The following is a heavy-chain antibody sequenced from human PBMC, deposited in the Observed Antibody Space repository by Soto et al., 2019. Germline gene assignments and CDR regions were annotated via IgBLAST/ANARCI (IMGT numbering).Heavy chain of an antibody. CDR1: GYTFTSYY. D-gene: IGHD2-21*02. CDR3: ARDVTAVNWFDP. Sequence: ASVKVSCKASGYTFTSYYMHWLRQAPGQGLEWMGIINPSGGSTSYAQKFQGRVTMTRDTSTSTVYMELSSLRSEDTAVYYCARDVTAVNWFDPWGQGTLVTVSS. CDR2: INPSGGST. J-gene: IGHJ5*02. V-gene: IGHV1-46*01.